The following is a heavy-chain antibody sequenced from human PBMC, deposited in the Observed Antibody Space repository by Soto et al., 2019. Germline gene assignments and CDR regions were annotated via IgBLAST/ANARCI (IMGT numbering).Heavy chain of an antibody. D-gene: IGHD3-22*01. CDR3: ARDQVDYDSSGSIDY. V-gene: IGHV3-74*01. CDR2: IKSDGSST. J-gene: IGHJ4*02. CDR1: GFTFSSYW. Sequence: GGSLRLSCAASGFTFSSYWMHWVRQAPGKGPVWVSRIKSDGSSTSYADSVKGRFTISRDNAKNTLYLQMNSLRAEDTAVYYCARDQVDYDSSGSIDYWGQGTLVTVSS.